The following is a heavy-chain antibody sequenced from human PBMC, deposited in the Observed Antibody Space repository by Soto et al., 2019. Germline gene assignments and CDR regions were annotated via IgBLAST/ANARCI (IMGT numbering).Heavy chain of an antibody. CDR2: INAGNGNT. CDR1: GYTFTSYA. Sequence: ASVKVSCKASGYTFTSYAMHWVRQAPGQRLEWMGWINAGNGNTKYSQKFQGRVTITRDTSASTAYMELSSLRSEDTAVYYCARDIVFSLQTQWGAYDYWSQGTLVTVSS. V-gene: IGHV1-3*01. CDR3: ARDIVFSLQTQWGAYDY. D-gene: IGHD1-26*01. J-gene: IGHJ4*02.